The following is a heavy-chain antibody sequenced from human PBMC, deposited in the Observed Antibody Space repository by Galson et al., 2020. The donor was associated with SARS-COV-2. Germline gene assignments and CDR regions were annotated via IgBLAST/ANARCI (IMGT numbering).Heavy chain of an antibody. J-gene: IGHJ4*02. Sequence: ASVKVSCKASGYAFTANYIHWVRQAPGQGLEWMGWMDPSSGDTKYAQKFQGRVIMSRDMSIGTAYMDLSRLRSEDTAVYYCARGGTVFGVAMMPIDSWGQGTLVTVSS. CDR2: MDPSSGDT. CDR1: GYAFTANY. D-gene: IGHD3-3*01. V-gene: IGHV1-2*02. CDR3: ARGGTVFGVAMMPIDS.